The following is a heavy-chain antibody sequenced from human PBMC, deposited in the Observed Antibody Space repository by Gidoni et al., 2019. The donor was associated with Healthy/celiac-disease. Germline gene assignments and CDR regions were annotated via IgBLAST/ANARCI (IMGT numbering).Heavy chain of an antibody. V-gene: IGHV4-59*01. D-gene: IGHD3-10*01. J-gene: IGHJ3*02. Sequence: QVQLQESGPGLVKPSETLSLTCTVAGGSISRYYWSLIRQPPGKGLEWIGYIYYSGSTNYNPSLKRRVTISVDTSKNQFSLKLGSVTAADTAGYYCARDSRGLLWFGEGGADAFDIWGQGTMVTVSS. CDR3: ARDSRGLLWFGEGGADAFDI. CDR1: GGSISRYY. CDR2: IYYSGST.